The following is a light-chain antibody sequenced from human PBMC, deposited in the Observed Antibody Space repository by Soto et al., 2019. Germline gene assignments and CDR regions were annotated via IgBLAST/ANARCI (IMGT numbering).Light chain of an antibody. J-gene: IGKJ1*01. CDR2: GAA. CDR1: QSITNNH. Sequence: EVVLTQSPGTLSLSPGERATLSCRASQSITNNHLAWYQQKPGQAPSLVIYGAASRATGIPDRFSGSGYGTKFTLTISSLEPEEFAVYYCQQYGSSPRTFRQGTKVDIK. V-gene: IGKV3-20*01. CDR3: QQYGSSPRT.